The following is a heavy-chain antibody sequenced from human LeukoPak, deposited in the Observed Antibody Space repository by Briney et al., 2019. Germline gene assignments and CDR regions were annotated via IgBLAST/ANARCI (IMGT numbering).Heavy chain of an antibody. V-gene: IGHV1-69*05. CDR3: ARKGPELLWFGELGGWFDP. J-gene: IGHJ5*02. CDR1: GGTFSSYA. D-gene: IGHD3-10*01. Sequence: SVKVSCKASGGTFSSYAISWVRQAPGQGLGWMGGIIPIFGTANYAQKFQGRVTITTDEYTSTAYMELSRLRCEDTAVYCCARKGPELLWFGELGGWFDPWGQGTLVTVSS. CDR2: IIPIFGTA.